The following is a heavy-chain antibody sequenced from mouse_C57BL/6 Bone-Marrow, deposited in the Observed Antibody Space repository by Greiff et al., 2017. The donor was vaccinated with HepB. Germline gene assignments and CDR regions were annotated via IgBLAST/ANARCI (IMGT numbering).Heavy chain of an antibody. Sequence: DVKLQESVAELVRPGASVKLSCTASGFNIKNTYMHWVKQRPEQGLEWIGRIDPANGNTKYAPKFQGKATITADTSSNTAYLQLSSLTSEDTAIYYCASSPDGYYRGDAMDDWGQGTSVTVSS. V-gene: IGHV14-3*01. CDR3: ASSPDGYYRGDAMDD. CDR1: GFNIKNTY. D-gene: IGHD2-3*01. CDR2: IDPANGNT. J-gene: IGHJ4*01.